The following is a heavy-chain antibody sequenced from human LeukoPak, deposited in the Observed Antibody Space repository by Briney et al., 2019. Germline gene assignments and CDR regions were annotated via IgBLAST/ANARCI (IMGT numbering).Heavy chain of an antibody. CDR3: ARGAYYDFWSGYYRGRFDY. CDR2: MNPNSGNT. CDR1: GYTFTRYD. Sequence: GASVKVCCKASGYTFTRYDINWVRQATGQGLEWMGWMNPNSGNTGYAQKFQGRVTMTRNTSISTAYMELSSLRSEDTAVYYCARGAYYDFWSGYYRGRFDYWGQGTLVTVSS. J-gene: IGHJ4*02. V-gene: IGHV1-8*01. D-gene: IGHD3-3*01.